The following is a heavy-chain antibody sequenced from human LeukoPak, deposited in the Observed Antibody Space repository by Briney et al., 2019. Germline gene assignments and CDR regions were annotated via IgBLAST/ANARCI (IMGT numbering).Heavy chain of an antibody. D-gene: IGHD2-21*01. CDR3: AKSGSEEVLISGAFGI. CDR2: IYSGGST. CDR1: GFTVRSNY. J-gene: IGHJ3*02. Sequence: PGGSLRLSCAASGFTVRSNYMSWVRQAPGKGLEWVSVIYSGGSTYYADSVKGRFTLSRDNSKNTVYLQMNSLRAEDTAVYYCAKSGSEEVLISGAFGIWGQGTMVNVFS. V-gene: IGHV3-53*01.